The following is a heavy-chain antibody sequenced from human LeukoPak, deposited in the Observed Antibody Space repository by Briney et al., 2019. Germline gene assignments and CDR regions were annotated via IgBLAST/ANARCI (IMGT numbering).Heavy chain of an antibody. CDR2: ISYDGSNK. Sequence: GGSLTLSCAASGFTFSSYAMHWVRQAPGKGLEWVAVISYDGSNKYYADSVKGRFTISRDNSKNTLYLQMNSLRAEDTAVYYCARDWYGDYVFDYWGQGTLVTVSS. V-gene: IGHV3-30*04. J-gene: IGHJ4*02. CDR1: GFTFSSYA. CDR3: ARDWYGDYVFDY. D-gene: IGHD4-17*01.